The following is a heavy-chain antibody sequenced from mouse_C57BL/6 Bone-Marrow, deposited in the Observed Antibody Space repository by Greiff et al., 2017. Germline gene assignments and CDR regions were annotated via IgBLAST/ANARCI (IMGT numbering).Heavy chain of an antibody. Sequence: VQLQQSGAELARPGASVKMSCKASGYTFTSYTMPWVKQRPGQGLEWIGYINPSSGYTKYNQKFKDKATLTADKSSSTAYMQLSSLTSEDSAVYYCARDFGRGYYFDYWGQGTTLTVSS. V-gene: IGHV1-4*01. J-gene: IGHJ2*01. CDR1: GYTFTSYT. CDR3: ARDFGRGYYFDY. D-gene: IGHD2-1*01. CDR2: INPSSGYT.